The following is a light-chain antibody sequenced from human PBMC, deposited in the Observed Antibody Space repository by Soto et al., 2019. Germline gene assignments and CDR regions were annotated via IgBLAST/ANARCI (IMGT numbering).Light chain of an antibody. CDR3: SSYTSTDILYV. CDR2: GVT. V-gene: IGLV2-14*01. Sequence: QSALTQPASVSGSPGQSITISCTGSSSDIGPYNHVSWYQQHPGKAPQLIIYGVTDWPSGVSNRFSGSKSGNTASLTISGLQAEDEADYYCSSYTSTDILYVLGTGTKLTVL. J-gene: IGLJ1*01. CDR1: SSDIGPYNH.